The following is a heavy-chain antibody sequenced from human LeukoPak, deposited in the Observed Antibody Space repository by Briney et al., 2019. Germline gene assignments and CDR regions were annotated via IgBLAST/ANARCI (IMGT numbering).Heavy chain of an antibody. D-gene: IGHD4-17*01. CDR2: IIPILGIA. V-gene: IGHV1-69*04. CDR1: GGTFSSYA. CDR3: ARDVDYGDYVVDWFDP. Sequence: ASVKVSCKASGGTFSSYAISWVRQAPGQGLEWMGRIIPILGIANYAQKFQGRVTIIAGKSTSTAYMELSSLRSEDTAVYYCARDVDYGDYVVDWFDPWGQGTLVTVSS. J-gene: IGHJ5*02.